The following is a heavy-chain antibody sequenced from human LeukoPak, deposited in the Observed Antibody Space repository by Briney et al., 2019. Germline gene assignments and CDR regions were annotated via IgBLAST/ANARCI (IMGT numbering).Heavy chain of an antibody. CDR1: GYTFTSYD. Sequence: ASVKVSCKASGYTFTSYDINWVRQATGQGLEWMGWMNPNSGNTGYAQKFQGRVTMTRSTSISTAYMELSSLRSEDTAVYYCARDSSSGWYYYCYGMDVWGQGTTVTVSS. D-gene: IGHD6-19*01. CDR3: ARDSSSGWYYYCYGMDV. CDR2: MNPNSGNT. J-gene: IGHJ6*02. V-gene: IGHV1-8*01.